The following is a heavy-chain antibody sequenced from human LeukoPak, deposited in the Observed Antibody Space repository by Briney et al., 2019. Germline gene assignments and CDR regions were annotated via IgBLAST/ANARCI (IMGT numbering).Heavy chain of an antibody. CDR2: IYYSGST. V-gene: IGHV4-61*01. J-gene: IGHJ4*02. D-gene: IGHD5-24*01. CDR1: GGSVSTGSYY. Sequence: SETLSLTCTLSGGSVSTGSYYWSWIRQPPGKGLEWIGYIYYSGSTNYNPSLKSRVTISIDMSKKQFYLKLSSVTAADTAVYFCARGGDAYSYSYWGQGTLVTVSS. CDR3: ARGGDAYSYSY.